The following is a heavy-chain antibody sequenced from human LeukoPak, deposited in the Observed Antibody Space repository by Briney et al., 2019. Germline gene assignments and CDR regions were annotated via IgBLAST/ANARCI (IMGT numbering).Heavy chain of an antibody. D-gene: IGHD6-6*01. CDR3: AKDQGYSSSSDYYYYMDV. J-gene: IGHJ6*03. CDR2: IRYDGSNK. V-gene: IGHV3-30*02. CDR1: GFTFSSYG. Sequence: GGSLRLSCAASGFTFSSYGMHWVRQAPGKGLEWVAFIRYDGSNKYYADSVKGRFTISRDNSKNTLYLQMNSLRAEDTAVYYCAKDQGYSSSSDYYYYMDVWGKGTTVTVSS.